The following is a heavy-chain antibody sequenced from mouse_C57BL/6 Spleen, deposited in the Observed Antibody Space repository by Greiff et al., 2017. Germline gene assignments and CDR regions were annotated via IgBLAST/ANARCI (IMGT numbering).Heavy chain of an antibody. CDR3: TKNPNSNYGAWFAY. V-gene: IGHV2-5*01. J-gene: IGHJ3*01. CDR1: GFSLTSYG. CDR2: IWRGGST. D-gene: IGHD2-5*01. Sequence: QVQLQQSGPGLVQPSQSLSITCTVSGFSLTSYGVHWVRQSPGKGLEWLGVIWRGGSTDYNAAFMSRLSITKDNSKSQVFCKMNSLQADDTAIYYCTKNPNSNYGAWFAYWGQGTLVTVSA.